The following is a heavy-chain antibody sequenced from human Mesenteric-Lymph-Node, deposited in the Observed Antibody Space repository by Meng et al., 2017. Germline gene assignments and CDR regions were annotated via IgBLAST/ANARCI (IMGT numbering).Heavy chain of an antibody. D-gene: IGHD3-10*01. CDR1: GYTFTSYY. J-gene: IGHJ5*02. CDR2: INPSGGST. CDR3: ARTFGELLYEYNWFDP. V-gene: IGHV1-46*01. Sequence: ASVKVSCKASGYTFTSYYMHWVRQAPGQGLEWMGIINPSGGSTSYAQKFQGRVAMTRDTSTSTVYMELSSLRSEDTAVYYCARTFGELLYEYNWFDPWGQGTLVTVSS.